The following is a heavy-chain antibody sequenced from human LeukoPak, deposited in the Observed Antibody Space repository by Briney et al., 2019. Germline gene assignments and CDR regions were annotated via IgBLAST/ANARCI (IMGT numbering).Heavy chain of an antibody. CDR3: ARDLTPYDSSGSSGD. D-gene: IGHD3-22*01. Sequence: SVKVSCKASGGTFSSYAISWVRQAPGQGLEWMGRIIPIFGTANYAQKFQGRVTITTDESTSTPYMELSSLRSEDTAVYYCARDLTPYDSSGSSGDWGQGTLVTVSS. CDR2: IIPIFGTA. J-gene: IGHJ4*02. CDR1: GGTFSSYA. V-gene: IGHV1-69*05.